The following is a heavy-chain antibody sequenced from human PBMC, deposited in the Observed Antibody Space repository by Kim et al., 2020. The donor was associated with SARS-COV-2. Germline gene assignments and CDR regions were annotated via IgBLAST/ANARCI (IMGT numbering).Heavy chain of an antibody. V-gene: IGHV3-11*04. Sequence: YANSVKGQFTISRDNSKQSLYLQMHSLRAEDTAVYYCAGSPREVDYWGQGTLVIVSS. J-gene: IGHJ4*02. D-gene: IGHD1-26*01. CDR3: AGSPREVDY.